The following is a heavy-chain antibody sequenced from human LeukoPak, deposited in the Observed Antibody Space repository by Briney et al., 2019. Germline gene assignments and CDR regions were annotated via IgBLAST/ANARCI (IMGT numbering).Heavy chain of an antibody. J-gene: IGHJ5*02. CDR1: GGSISTSNYY. D-gene: IGHD3-10*01. Sequence: SETLSLTCTVSGGSISTSNYYWGWIRQPPGKGLEWIGNIFYSGSTYYSPSLRSRVTISLDTSRNQFSLKLNSVTAADTAVYYCARGSYLRLITMVRGKNWFDPWGQGTLVTVSS. CDR2: IFYSGST. V-gene: IGHV4-39*07. CDR3: ARGSYLRLITMVRGKNWFDP.